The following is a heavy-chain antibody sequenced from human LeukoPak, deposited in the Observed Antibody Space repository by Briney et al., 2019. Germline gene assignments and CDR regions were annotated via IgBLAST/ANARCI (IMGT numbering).Heavy chain of an antibody. D-gene: IGHD3-22*01. CDR1: GYTFTSYY. J-gene: IGHJ3*02. CDR3: ARGRYYDSSGYFYPKADAFDI. CDR2: INPSGGST. Sequence: ASVKVSCKASGYTFTSYYMHWVRQAPGQGLEWMGIINPSGGSTSYAQKFQGRVTMTRDMSTSTVYMELSSLRSEDTAVYYCARGRYYDSSGYFYPKADAFDIWGQGTMATVSS. V-gene: IGHV1-46*01.